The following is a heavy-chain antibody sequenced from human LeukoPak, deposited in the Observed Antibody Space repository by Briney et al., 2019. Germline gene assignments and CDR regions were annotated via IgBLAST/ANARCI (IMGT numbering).Heavy chain of an antibody. J-gene: IGHJ4*02. V-gene: IGHV3-9*01. CDR2: ISWSSGSI. Sequence: GGSLRLSCAASGFTFDDSAMHWVRQAPGKGLEWVSGISWSSGSIGYADSVKGRFTISRDNAKNSLHLQMNSLRAEDTALYYCAKVSGGYDRTFDYWGQGTLVTVSS. D-gene: IGHD5-12*01. CDR1: GFTFDDSA. CDR3: AKVSGGYDRTFDY.